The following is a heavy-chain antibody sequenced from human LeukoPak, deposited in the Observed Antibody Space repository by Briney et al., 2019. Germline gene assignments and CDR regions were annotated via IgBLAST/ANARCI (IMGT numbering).Heavy chain of an antibody. D-gene: IGHD2-15*01. Sequence: PSETLSLTCTVSGYSISSGYYWGWIRQPPGKGLEWIGSIYHSGSTYYNPSLKSRVTISVDTSKNQFSLKLSSVTAADTAVYYCAREGYCSGGSCYLGWFDPWGQGTLVTVSP. CDR1: GYSISSGYY. V-gene: IGHV4-38-2*02. CDR3: AREGYCSGGSCYLGWFDP. CDR2: IYHSGST. J-gene: IGHJ5*02.